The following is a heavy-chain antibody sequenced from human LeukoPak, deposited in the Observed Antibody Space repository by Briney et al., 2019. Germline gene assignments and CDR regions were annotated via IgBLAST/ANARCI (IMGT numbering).Heavy chain of an antibody. CDR1: GFTFDVYA. CDR3: ARSVWYQGSYFDF. J-gene: IGHJ4*02. CDR2: ISWNSGSI. Sequence: GGSLRLSCAASGFTFDVYAMYWVRQAPGKGLEWVSGISWNSGSIGYADSVKGRFTISRDNAKNSLYLQMNSLRAEDTALYYCARSVWYQGSYFDFWGQGTLVTVSS. V-gene: IGHV3-9*01. D-gene: IGHD6-19*01.